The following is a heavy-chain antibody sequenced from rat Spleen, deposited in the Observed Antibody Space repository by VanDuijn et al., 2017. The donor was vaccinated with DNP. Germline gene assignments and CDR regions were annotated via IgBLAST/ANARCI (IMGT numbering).Heavy chain of an antibody. J-gene: IGHJ1*01. CDR1: GFTFSSYD. Sequence: EVQLVESGGGLLQPGRSLKLSCAASGFTFSSYDMAWVRQAPSKGLEWVASVNTGGGITYYRDSVKGRFIVSRDNAKSTLDLQMDSLKSEDTATYYCARHYYDGSYYFDFWGPGTMVTVSS. D-gene: IGHD1-12*02. CDR3: ARHYYDGSYYFDF. V-gene: IGHV5-25*01. CDR2: VNTGGGIT.